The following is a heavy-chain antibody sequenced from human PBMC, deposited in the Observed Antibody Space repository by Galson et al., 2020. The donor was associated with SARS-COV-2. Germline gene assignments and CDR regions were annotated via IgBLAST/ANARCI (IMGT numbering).Heavy chain of an antibody. J-gene: IGHJ4*02. Sequence: GGSLRLSCAASGFTFNSYGMHWVRQAPGKGLEWVAVISDDGSNKYYADSVKGRFTISRDNSKNTLYLQMNSLRAEDTAVYYCAKETDGSGSYYDFDYWGQGTLVTVSS. CDR3: AKETDGSGSYYDFDY. CDR2: ISDDGSNK. D-gene: IGHD3-10*01. CDR1: GFTFNSYG. V-gene: IGHV3-30*18.